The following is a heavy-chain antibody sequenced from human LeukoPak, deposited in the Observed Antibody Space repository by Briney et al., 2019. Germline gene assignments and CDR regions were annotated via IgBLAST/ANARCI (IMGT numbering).Heavy chain of an antibody. CDR2: ISAYNGNT. CDR3: ARGEYSSSWYRPALLAA. Sequence: ASVKVSCKASGYTFTSYGISWVRQAPGQGLEWMGWISAYNGNTNYAQKLQGRVTMTTDTSTSTAYMELRSLRSDDTAVYYCARGEYSSSWYRPALLAAWGQGTLVTVSS. J-gene: IGHJ4*02. V-gene: IGHV1-18*01. D-gene: IGHD6-13*01. CDR1: GYTFTSYG.